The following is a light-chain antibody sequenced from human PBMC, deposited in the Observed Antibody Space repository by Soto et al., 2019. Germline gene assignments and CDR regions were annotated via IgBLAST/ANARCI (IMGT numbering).Light chain of an antibody. V-gene: IGKV1-5*01. CDR2: DAS. Sequence: DIQMTHSPSTLSASVGDRVIITCRASQSISIWLAWYQQKPGKAPKLLIYDASNLERGVSSRFSGSGSGTEFTLTISSLQPDDFATYYCQQYNGFSRTFGQGTKVDNK. CDR1: QSISIW. J-gene: IGKJ1*01. CDR3: QQYNGFSRT.